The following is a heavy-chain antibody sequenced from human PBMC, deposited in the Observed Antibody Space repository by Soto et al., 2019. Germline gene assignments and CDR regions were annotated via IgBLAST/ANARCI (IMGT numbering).Heavy chain of an antibody. CDR2: IYWDDDK. Sequence: QITLKESGPPLVKPTQTLTLTCTFSGFSLSTSGVGVGWIRQPPGKALEWLALIYWDDDKRYSPSLKSRLTITKDTSKNQVVLTMPNMDPVDTATYYCAHRPPDSSGYYYLDFDYWGQGTLVTVSS. J-gene: IGHJ4*02. V-gene: IGHV2-5*02. D-gene: IGHD3-22*01. CDR3: AHRPPDSSGYYYLDFDY. CDR1: GFSLSTSGVG.